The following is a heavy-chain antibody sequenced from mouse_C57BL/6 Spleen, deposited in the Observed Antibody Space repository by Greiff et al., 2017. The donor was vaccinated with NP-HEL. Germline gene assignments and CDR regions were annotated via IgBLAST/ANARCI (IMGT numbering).Heavy chain of an antibody. J-gene: IGHJ2*01. CDR1: GYTFTDYN. CDR3: ARSPFITTVVSYY. V-gene: IGHV1-22*01. D-gene: IGHD1-1*01. Sequence: EVQLQESGPELVKPGASVKMSCKASGYTFTDYNMHWVKQSHGKSLEWIGYINPNNGGTSYNQKFKGKATLTVNKSSSTAYMELRSLTSEDSAVYYCARSPFITTVVSYYWGQGTTLTVSS. CDR2: INPNNGGT.